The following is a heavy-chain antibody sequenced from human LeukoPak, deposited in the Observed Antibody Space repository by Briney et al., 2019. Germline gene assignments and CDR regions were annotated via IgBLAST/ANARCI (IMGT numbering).Heavy chain of an antibody. D-gene: IGHD2-8*01. CDR3: AKHTGGSRCFED. CDR1: GFTFSSYS. CDR2: ISSSSNYI. J-gene: IGHJ4*02. V-gene: IGHV3-21*01. Sequence: GGSLRLSCAASGFTFSSYSMNWVPQAPGKGLEWVSSISSSSNYIYYADSVKGRFTISRDNAKNTLYLQMNSLRAEDTAVYYCAKHTGGSRCFEDWGQGALVTVSS.